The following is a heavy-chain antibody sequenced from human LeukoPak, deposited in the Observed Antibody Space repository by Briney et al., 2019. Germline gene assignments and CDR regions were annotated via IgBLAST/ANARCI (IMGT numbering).Heavy chain of an antibody. D-gene: IGHD6-19*01. Sequence: GASVTVSCKASGYTFTGFYMHWVRQAPGQGLEWMGWINPNSGGTNYAQKFQGRVTMTRDTSISTAYMELSRLRSDDTAVYYCAREQDVAVAGFDYWGQGTLVTVSS. CDR1: GYTFTGFY. V-gene: IGHV1-2*02. J-gene: IGHJ4*02. CDR3: AREQDVAVAGFDY. CDR2: INPNSGGT.